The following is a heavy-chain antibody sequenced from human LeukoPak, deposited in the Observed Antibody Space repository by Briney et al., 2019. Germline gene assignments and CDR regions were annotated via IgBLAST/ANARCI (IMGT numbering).Heavy chain of an antibody. CDR3: ARGGRARDYYYYYYMDV. D-gene: IGHD3-16*01. CDR2: ISAYNGNT. Sequence: ASLKVSSKASGYTFTSYGISWVRQAPGQGLEWMGWISAYNGNTNYAQKLQGRVTMTTDTSTSTAYMELRSLRSDDTAVYYCARGGRARDYYYYYYMDVWGKGTTVTVSS. J-gene: IGHJ6*03. V-gene: IGHV1-18*01. CDR1: GYTFTSYG.